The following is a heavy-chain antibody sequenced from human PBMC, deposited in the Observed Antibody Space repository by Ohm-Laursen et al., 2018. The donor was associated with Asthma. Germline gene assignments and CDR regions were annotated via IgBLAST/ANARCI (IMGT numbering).Heavy chain of an antibody. J-gene: IGHJ6*02. D-gene: IGHD2-2*01. CDR1: GYSFTSYW. CDR2: IYPGDSDT. CDR3: ARHHCSSTSCYVGGYYGMDV. V-gene: IGHV5-51*01. Sequence: GESLRISCKGSGYSFTSYWIGWVRQMPGKGLEWMGIIYPGDSDTRYSPSFQGQVTISADKSISTAYLQWSSLKASDTAMYYCARHHCSSTSCYVGGYYGMDVWGQGTTVTVSS.